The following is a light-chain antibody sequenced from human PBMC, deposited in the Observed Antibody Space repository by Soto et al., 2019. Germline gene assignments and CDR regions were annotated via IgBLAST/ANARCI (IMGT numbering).Light chain of an antibody. Sequence: DIVLTQSPGTLSLSPGQRATLSCRASQSVSSNFLAWYQQKPGQAPRLLIFDASNRATGIPDRFSGSGSGTDFTLTISRLEPEDFAVYYCQQYGSSPRTFGQGTKVEIK. CDR3: QQYGSSPRT. J-gene: IGKJ1*01. CDR2: DAS. CDR1: QSVSSNF. V-gene: IGKV3-20*01.